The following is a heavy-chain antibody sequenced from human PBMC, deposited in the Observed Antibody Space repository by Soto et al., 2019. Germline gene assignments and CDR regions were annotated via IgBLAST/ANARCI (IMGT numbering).Heavy chain of an antibody. CDR1: GYTFTGYY. V-gene: IGHV1-2*02. CDR2: INPNSGDT. J-gene: IGHJ6*02. CDR3: AKGGAIVAAGTRVYLYNAMDV. Sequence: SVKVSCKASGYTFTGYYVHWVRQAPGQGLEWMGWINPNSGDTYLAQRFQGRVTMNRDTSIGTAYMELRGLTSDDTAEYYCAKGGAIVAAGTRVYLYNAMDVWGQGTTVTVSS. D-gene: IGHD1-26*01.